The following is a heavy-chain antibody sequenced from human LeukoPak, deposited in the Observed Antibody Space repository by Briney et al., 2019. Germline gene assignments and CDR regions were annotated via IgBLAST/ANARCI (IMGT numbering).Heavy chain of an antibody. CDR2: ISSSGSTI. V-gene: IGHV3-48*03. J-gene: IGHJ6*02. D-gene: IGHD4-17*01. Sequence: GSLRLSCAASGFTFSSYEMNWVRQAPGKGLEWVSYISSSGSTIYYADSVKGRFTISRDNAKNSLYLQMNSLRAEDTAVYYCARDEGYDYGDYEALMDVWGQGTTVTVSS. CDR3: ARDEGYDYGDYEALMDV. CDR1: GFTFSSYE.